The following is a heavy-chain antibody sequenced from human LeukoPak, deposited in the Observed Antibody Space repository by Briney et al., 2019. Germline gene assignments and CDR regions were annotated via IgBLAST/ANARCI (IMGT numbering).Heavy chain of an antibody. V-gene: IGHV4-61*02. CDR2: IYTSGST. Sequence: SQTLSLTCTVSGGSISSGSYYWSWIRQPAGKGLEWIGRIYTSGSTNYNPSLKSRVTISVDTSKNQFSLKLSSVTAADTAVYYCARSDSGQIDYWGQGTLVTVSS. D-gene: IGHD2-15*01. J-gene: IGHJ4*02. CDR3: ARSDSGQIDY. CDR1: GGSISSGSYY.